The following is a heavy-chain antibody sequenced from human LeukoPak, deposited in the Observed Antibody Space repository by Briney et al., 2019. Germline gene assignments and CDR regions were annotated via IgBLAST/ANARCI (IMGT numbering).Heavy chain of an antibody. CDR3: AQASIAATGIFDY. D-gene: IGHD6-13*01. Sequence: GGSLRLSCAASGFTFSNYAMTWVRQAPGKGLEWVSGISGSGGTTYHADSVKGRFTISRDNSKNTLYLQMNSLRAEDTAVYYCAQASIAATGIFDYWGQGTPVTVSS. CDR2: ISGSGGTT. J-gene: IGHJ4*02. V-gene: IGHV3-23*01. CDR1: GFTFSNYA.